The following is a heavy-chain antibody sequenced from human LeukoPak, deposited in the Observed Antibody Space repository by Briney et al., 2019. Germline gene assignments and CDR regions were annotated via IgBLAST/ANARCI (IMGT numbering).Heavy chain of an antibody. J-gene: IGHJ6*03. Sequence: SETLSLTCAVSGGSISTSNSYWGWIRQPPGKGLEWIGSIYYSGSTYYNPSLKSRVTISVDTSKNQFSLKLSSVTAADTAVYYCARTYYYGSGSPIGYMDVWGKGTTVTISS. CDR2: IYYSGST. V-gene: IGHV4-39*01. D-gene: IGHD3-10*01. CDR1: GGSISTSNSY. CDR3: ARTYYYGSGSPIGYMDV.